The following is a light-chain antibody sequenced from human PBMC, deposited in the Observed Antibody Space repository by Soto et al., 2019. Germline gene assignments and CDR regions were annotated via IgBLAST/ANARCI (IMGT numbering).Light chain of an antibody. CDR2: AAS. V-gene: IGKV3-20*01. Sequence: QSPGTLSLSPXXXXTLXXXXXXXXTIXSLXWYQHKPRQPPRLLISAASTRASAIPDRFSGSGSGTDFTLTISRLQPEDFALYYCQQYGDSPFTFGPGTRVDVK. CDR3: QQYGDSPFT. CDR1: XXXTIXS. J-gene: IGKJ3*01.